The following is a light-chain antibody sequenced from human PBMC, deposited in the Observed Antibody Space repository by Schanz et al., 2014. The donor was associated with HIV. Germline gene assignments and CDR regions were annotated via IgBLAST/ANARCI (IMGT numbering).Light chain of an antibody. V-gene: IGKV3-20*01. Sequence: EIVLTQSPGSLSLSPGERATLSCRASQSVGSSFLAWYQHKPGQAPRLLIYGASNRATGVPDRFSGSGSGTDFTLTISRLEPEDFAVYYCQQYGTSLITFGQGTRLEI. CDR3: QQYGTSLIT. J-gene: IGKJ5*01. CDR2: GAS. CDR1: QSVGSSF.